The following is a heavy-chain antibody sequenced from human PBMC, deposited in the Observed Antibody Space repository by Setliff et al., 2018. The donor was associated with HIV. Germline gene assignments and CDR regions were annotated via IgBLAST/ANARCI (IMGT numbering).Heavy chain of an antibody. Sequence: GESLKISCAASGFSLSNYWIHWVRQAPGKGLVWVSRINSDGSSRRYADSVRGRFTISRDNAKNTLYLQMNSLKTEDTAVYYCTTDLGGSYHGWNYWGQGTLVTVSS. V-gene: IGHV3-74*01. D-gene: IGHD1-26*01. CDR2: INSDGSSR. CDR1: GFSLSNYW. J-gene: IGHJ4*02. CDR3: TTDLGGSYHGWNY.